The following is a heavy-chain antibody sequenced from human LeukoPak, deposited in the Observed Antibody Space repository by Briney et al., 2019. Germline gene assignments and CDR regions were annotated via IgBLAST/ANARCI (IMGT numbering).Heavy chain of an antibody. CDR3: VSFYETY. J-gene: IGHJ4*02. D-gene: IGHD2-2*01. CDR2: ISYDGSNK. V-gene: IGHV3-30*03. Sequence: GGSLRLSCAASGFTFSSYGMHWVRQAPGKGLEWVAVISYDGSNKYYADSVKGRFTISKDNAKNTVYLQMNNLRAEDTAVYYCVSFYETYWGRGTLVTVSS. CDR1: GFTFSSYG.